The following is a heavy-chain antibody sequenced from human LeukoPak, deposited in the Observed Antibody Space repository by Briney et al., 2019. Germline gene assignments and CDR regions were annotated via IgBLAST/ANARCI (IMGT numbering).Heavy chain of an antibody. V-gene: IGHV3-23*01. D-gene: IGHD6-19*01. CDR1: GFTFSTFA. J-gene: IGHJ4*02. CDR3: AKEGAGTDDY. Sequence: GGSLRLSCVASGFTFSTFAMTWVRQAPGKGLEWVSLISGAGVTTYYADSVKGRFTISRDNSKNTLYLQMNSLRAEDTAVYYCAKEGAGTDDYWGQGTLVTVSS. CDR2: ISGAGVTT.